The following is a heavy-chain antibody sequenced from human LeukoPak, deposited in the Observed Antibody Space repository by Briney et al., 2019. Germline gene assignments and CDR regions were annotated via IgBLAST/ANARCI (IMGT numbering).Heavy chain of an antibody. CDR3: ARGIVPAARDYYYYYMDV. D-gene: IGHD2-2*01. CDR2: TTTYNGNT. J-gene: IGHJ6*03. CDR1: GYTFTSYG. Sequence: ASVKVSCKASGYTFTSYGLSWVRQAPGQGLEWMGRTTTYNGNTKYAQNLQGRVTMTADTSTSTAYMELRSLRSDDTAVYYCARGIVPAARDYYYYYMDVWGKGTTVTVSS. V-gene: IGHV1-18*01.